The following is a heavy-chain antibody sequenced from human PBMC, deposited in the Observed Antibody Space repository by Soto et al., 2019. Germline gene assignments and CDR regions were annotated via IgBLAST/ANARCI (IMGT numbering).Heavy chain of an antibody. CDR1: GFTFSSYA. D-gene: IGHD3-16*02. V-gene: IGHV3-30*18. CDR3: AKALGELSPESYDY. Sequence: QEQLVESGGGVVQPGRSLRLSCAASGFTFSSYAMHWVRQAPGKGLEWVAVISYDGSDKYHADSVKGRFTISRDNSNNTLNLQMNSLRADDTAVYYCAKALGELSPESYDYWGQGTLITVSS. CDR2: ISYDGSDK. J-gene: IGHJ4*02.